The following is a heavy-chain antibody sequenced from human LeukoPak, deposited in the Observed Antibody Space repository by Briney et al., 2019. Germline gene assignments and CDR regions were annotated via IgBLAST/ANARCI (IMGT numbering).Heavy chain of an antibody. CDR3: ARAPYGLLDYFDY. V-gene: IGHV4-39*07. CDR2: IYYSGST. D-gene: IGHD2-15*01. J-gene: IGHJ4*02. Sequence: PSETLSLTCTVSGGSISSSSYYWGWIRQPPGKGLEWIGSIYYSGSTYYNPSLKSRVTISVDTSKNRFSLKLSSVTAADTAVYYCARAPYGLLDYFDYWGQGTLVTVSS. CDR1: GGSISSSSYY.